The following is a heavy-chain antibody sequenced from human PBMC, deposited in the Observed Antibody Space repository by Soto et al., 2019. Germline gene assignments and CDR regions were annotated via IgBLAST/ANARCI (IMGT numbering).Heavy chain of an antibody. CDR2: MYNTGST. CDR1: GGSISGYY. J-gene: IGHJ6*02. Sequence: SETLSLTCTVSGGSISGYYWSWIRQPPGKGLEWIGYMYNTGSTVYNPSFKSRVTISVDTSKSHFSLRLNSVTAADTAVYYCARDLWGYCGTDCYPLDVWGQGTTVTVSS. V-gene: IGHV4-59*01. CDR3: ARDLWGYCGTDCYPLDV. D-gene: IGHD2-21*02.